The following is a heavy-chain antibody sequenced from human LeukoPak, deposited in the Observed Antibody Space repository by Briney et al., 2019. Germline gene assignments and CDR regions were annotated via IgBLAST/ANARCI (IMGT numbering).Heavy chain of an antibody. J-gene: IGHJ3*02. Sequence: PGGSLRLSCAASGFTFNTYGMNWVRQAPGKGLEWVAVIWYDGSIKYYADSVKGRFTASRDNSKDTLYLQMNSLRAEDTAVYYCARESAQGWELLAGYDAFDIWGQGTMVTVSS. D-gene: IGHD1-26*01. CDR1: GFTFNTYG. V-gene: IGHV3-33*01. CDR3: ARESAQGWELLAGYDAFDI. CDR2: IWYDGSIK.